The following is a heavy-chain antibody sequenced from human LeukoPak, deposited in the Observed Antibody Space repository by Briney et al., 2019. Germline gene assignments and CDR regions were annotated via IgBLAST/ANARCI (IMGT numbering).Heavy chain of an antibody. J-gene: IGHJ4*02. CDR1: GGSVSSGSYY. V-gene: IGHV4-61*01. D-gene: IGHD3-9*01. CDR2: IYYSGST. CDR3: ARGGEDYDILTGYYPLVY. Sequence: SETLSLTCTVSGGSVSSGSYYWSWIRQPPGKGLEWIGYIYYSGSTYYNPSLKSRVTISVDTSKNQFSLKLNSVTATDTAVYYCARGGEDYDILTGYYPLVYWGQGTLVTVSS.